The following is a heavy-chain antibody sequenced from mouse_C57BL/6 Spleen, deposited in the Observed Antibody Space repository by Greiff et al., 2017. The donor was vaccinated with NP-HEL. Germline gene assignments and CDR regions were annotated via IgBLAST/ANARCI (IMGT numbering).Heavy chain of an antibody. CDR3: ARWGNLLLRRGAMDY. CDR2: INPSNGGT. D-gene: IGHD1-1*01. Sequence: QVQLQQSGTELVKPGASVKLSCKASGYTFTSYWMHWVKQRPGQGLEWIGNINPSNGGTNYNEKFKSKATLTVDKSSSTAYMQLSSLTSEDSAVYYCARWGNLLLRRGAMDYWGQGTSVTVSS. CDR1: GYTFTSYW. J-gene: IGHJ4*01. V-gene: IGHV1-53*01.